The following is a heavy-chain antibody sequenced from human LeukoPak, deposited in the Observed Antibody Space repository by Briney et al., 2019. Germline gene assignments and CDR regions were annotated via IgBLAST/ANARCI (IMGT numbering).Heavy chain of an antibody. Sequence: GGSLRLPCAASGFTFSSYSMNWVRQAPGKGLEWVSSISSSSSYIYYADSVKGRFTISRDNAKNSLYLQMNSLRAEDTAVYYCARVPHDSSGYPFDYWGQGTLVTVSS. V-gene: IGHV3-21*01. D-gene: IGHD3-22*01. CDR1: GFTFSSYS. J-gene: IGHJ4*02. CDR2: ISSSSSYI. CDR3: ARVPHDSSGYPFDY.